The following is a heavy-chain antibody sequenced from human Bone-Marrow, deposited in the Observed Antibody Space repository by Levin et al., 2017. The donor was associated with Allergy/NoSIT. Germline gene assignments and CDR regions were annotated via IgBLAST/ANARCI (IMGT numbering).Heavy chain of an antibody. Sequence: PSQTLSLTCTVSGGSIRSYYWSWIRQPPGKGLEWIGYIYYSGSTNYNPSLKSRVTISVDTSKNQFSLKLSSVTAADTAVYYCARVPCSSTSCYTVYWYFDLWGRGTLVTVSS. CDR2: IYYSGST. D-gene: IGHD2-2*02. J-gene: IGHJ2*01. V-gene: IGHV4-59*01. CDR1: GGSIRSYY. CDR3: ARVPCSSTSCYTVYWYFDL.